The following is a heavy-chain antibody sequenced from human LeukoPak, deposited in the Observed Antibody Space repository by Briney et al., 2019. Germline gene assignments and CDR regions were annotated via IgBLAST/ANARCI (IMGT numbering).Heavy chain of an antibody. CDR2: IYYRGST. J-gene: IGHJ5*02. Sequence: PSETLSLTCTVSGGSISSSSYYWGWIRQPPGKGLEWIGYIYYRGSTNYNPSLKSRVAISVDTSKNQFSLKLTSVTAADTAVYYCASNNFWSARGFDPWGQGTLVTVSS. D-gene: IGHD3-3*01. V-gene: IGHV4-61*05. CDR3: ASNNFWSARGFDP. CDR1: GGSISSSSYY.